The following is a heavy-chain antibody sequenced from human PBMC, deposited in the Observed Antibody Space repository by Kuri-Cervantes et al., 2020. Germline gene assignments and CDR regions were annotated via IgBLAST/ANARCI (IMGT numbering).Heavy chain of an antibody. J-gene: IGHJ4*02. CDR3: AKIESSHGDAQYYFDY. CDR1: GFSFSTNG. Sequence: GESLKISCAASGFSFSTNGMHWVRQAPGKGLEWVAVISYDGSNKYYADSVKGRFTISRDNSKNTLYLQMNSLRAEDTAVYYCAKIESSHGDAQYYFDYWGQGTLVTVSS. D-gene: IGHD4-17*01. CDR2: ISYDGSNK. V-gene: IGHV3-30*18.